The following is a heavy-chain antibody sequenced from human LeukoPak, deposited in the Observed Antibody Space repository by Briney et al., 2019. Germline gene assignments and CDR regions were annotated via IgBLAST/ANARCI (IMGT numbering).Heavy chain of an antibody. V-gene: IGHV3-43*01. CDR2: ISWDGGST. J-gene: IGHJ4*02. CDR1: GFTFDDYT. D-gene: IGHD3-22*01. CDR3: GKVHYYYDSTGPIDY. Sequence: PGGSLRLSCAASGFTFDDYTMNWVRQAPGKGLEWVSLISWDGGSTYYADSVKGRFTISRDNSKNSLYLQMNSLRTEDTALYYCGKVHYYYDSTGPIDYWGQGTLVTVSS.